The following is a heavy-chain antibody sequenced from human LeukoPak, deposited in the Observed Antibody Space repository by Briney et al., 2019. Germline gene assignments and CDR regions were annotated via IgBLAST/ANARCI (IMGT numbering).Heavy chain of an antibody. J-gene: IGHJ4*02. V-gene: IGHV4-34*01. CDR3: ARGPDILTGYYATTGDY. Sequence: SETLSLTCAVYGGSFGGYYWSWIRQPPGKGLEWIGEINHSGSTNYNPSLKSRVTISVDTSKNQFSLKLSSVTAADTAVYYCARGPDILTGYYATTGDYWGQGTLVTVSS. D-gene: IGHD3-9*01. CDR2: INHSGST. CDR1: GGSFGGYY.